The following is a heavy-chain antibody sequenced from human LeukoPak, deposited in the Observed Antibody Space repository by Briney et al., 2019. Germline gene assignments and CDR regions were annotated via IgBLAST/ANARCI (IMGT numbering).Heavy chain of an antibody. D-gene: IGHD6-13*01. CDR3: AKAASSSWPSYYYGMDV. CDR2: ITGSGGNT. CDR1: GLTFSSHW. V-gene: IGHV3-23*01. Sequence: GGSLRLSCAASGLTFSSHWMHWVRQAPGKGLEWVSVITGSGGNTYYADSVKGRFTISKDNSKNTVYLQMSSLSVDDTAVYYCAKAASSSWPSYYYGMDVWGQGTTVTVSS. J-gene: IGHJ6*02.